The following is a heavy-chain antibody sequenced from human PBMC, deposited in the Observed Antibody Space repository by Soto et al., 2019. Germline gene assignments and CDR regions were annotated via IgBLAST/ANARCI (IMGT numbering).Heavy chain of an antibody. D-gene: IGHD2-15*01. CDR1: GFTFSSYS. CDR3: ARDRGYCSGGSCYSAGGDYYYYGMDI. Sequence: EVQLVESGGGLVKPGGSLRLSCAASGFTFSSYSMNWVRQAPGKGLEWVSSISSSSSYIYYADSVKGRFTISRDNAKNSLYLQMNSLRAEDTAVYYCARDRGYCSGGSCYSAGGDYYYYGMDIWGQGTTVTVSS. J-gene: IGHJ6*02. CDR2: ISSSSSYI. V-gene: IGHV3-21*01.